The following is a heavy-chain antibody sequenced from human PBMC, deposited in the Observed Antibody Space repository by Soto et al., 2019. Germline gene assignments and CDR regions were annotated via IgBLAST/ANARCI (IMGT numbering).Heavy chain of an antibody. Sequence: EVQLLESGGGLVQPGGSLRLSCAASGFTFSSYAMNWVRQAPGKGLEWVSVISGSDGSTYYADSVKGRLTISSDNSKNRLTLQMNSLRAEGTAVYYCAGGSSSWYVGCWGQGTLVTVSS. V-gene: IGHV3-23*01. J-gene: IGHJ4*02. D-gene: IGHD6-13*01. CDR1: GFTFSSYA. CDR2: ISGSDGST. CDR3: AGGSSSWYVGC.